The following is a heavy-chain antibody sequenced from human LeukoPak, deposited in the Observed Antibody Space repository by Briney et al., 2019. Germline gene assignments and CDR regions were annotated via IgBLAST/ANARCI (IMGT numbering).Heavy chain of an antibody. CDR2: IYSGGST. D-gene: IGHD2-2*01. J-gene: IGHJ4*02. CDR3: ARDLLRYCSTTSCSFFDC. CDR1: GFTVSSNY. V-gene: IGHV3-66*01. Sequence: GGSLRLSCAASGFTVSSNYMSWVRQAPGKGLEWVSVIYSGGSTYYADSVKGRFTISRDNSKNTLYLQMNSLRAEDTAVYYCARDLLRYCSTTSCSFFDCWGQGTLVTVSS.